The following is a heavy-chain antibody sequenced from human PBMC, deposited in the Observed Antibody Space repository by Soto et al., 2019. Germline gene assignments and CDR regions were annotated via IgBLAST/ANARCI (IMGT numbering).Heavy chain of an antibody. CDR3: ARESRSWYGSIWDY. D-gene: IGHD6-13*01. Sequence: SETLSLTCTVSGGSIGSYYRSWIRQPPGKGLEWIGYIYYSGSTNYNPSLKSRVTISVDTSKNQFSLKLSSVTAADTAVYYCARESRSWYGSIWDYWGQGTLVTVSS. CDR2: IYYSGST. J-gene: IGHJ4*02. V-gene: IGHV4-59*12. CDR1: GGSIGSYY.